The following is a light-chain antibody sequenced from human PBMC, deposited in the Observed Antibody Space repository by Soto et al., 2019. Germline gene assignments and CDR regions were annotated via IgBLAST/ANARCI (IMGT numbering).Light chain of an antibody. Sequence: EIVLTQSPDTLSLSPGERATLSCRASQSILSSYLAWYQQRPGQAPRLLIHSASSRAAAIPDRFSGSGSGTDFTLTISRLEPEDFAVYYCHHYGSSPLTFGGGTKVDIK. J-gene: IGKJ4*01. CDR3: HHYGSSPLT. V-gene: IGKV3-20*01. CDR1: QSILSSY. CDR2: SAS.